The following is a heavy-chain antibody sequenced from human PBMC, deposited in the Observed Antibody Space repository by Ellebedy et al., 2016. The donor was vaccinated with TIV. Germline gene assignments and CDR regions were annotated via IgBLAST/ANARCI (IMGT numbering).Heavy chain of an antibody. J-gene: IGHJ3*02. D-gene: IGHD3-10*01. CDR3: ARSRSMVRGVLPLAFDI. V-gene: IGHV1-8*02. CDR1: GYTFTGYY. Sequence: ASVKVSCXASGYTFTGYYMHWVRQAPGQGLEWMGWMNPNSGNTGYAQKFQGRVTMTRNTSISTAYMELSSLRSEDTAVYYCARSRSMVRGVLPLAFDIWGQGTMVTVSS. CDR2: MNPNSGNT.